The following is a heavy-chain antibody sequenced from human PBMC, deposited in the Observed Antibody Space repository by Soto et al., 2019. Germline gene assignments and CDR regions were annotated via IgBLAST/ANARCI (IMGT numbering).Heavy chain of an antibody. CDR3: ARARFRGGLYSSSGYGMEV. Sequence: SETLSLTCTVSGGSISSGDYYWSWIRQPPGKGLEWIGYIYYSGSTYYNPSLKSRVTISVDTSKNQFSLKLSSVTAADTAVYYCARARFRGGLYSSSGYGMEVWGQGTAVTVSS. J-gene: IGHJ6*02. V-gene: IGHV4-30-4*01. CDR1: GGSISSGDYY. CDR2: IYYSGST. D-gene: IGHD6-6*01.